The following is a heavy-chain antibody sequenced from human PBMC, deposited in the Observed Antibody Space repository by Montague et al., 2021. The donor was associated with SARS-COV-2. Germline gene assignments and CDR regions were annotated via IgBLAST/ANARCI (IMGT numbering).Heavy chain of an antibody. V-gene: IGHV4-39*01. D-gene: IGHD3-3*01. J-gene: IGHJ3*02. CDR2: IHYSGST. Sequence: SETLSLTCTVSGGSVNSGSYSWDWIRQPPGKGLEWIGSIHYSGSTSYNPSLKSRVTISIDTSKNHFSLRVNSVTAADSAVYFRARRPGASYYVFWSGGFDIWGQGTMVTVSS. CDR1: GGSVNSGSYS. CDR3: ARRPGASYYVFWSGGFDI.